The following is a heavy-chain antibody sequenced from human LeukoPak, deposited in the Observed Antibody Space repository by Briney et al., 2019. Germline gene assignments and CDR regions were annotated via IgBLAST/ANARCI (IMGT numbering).Heavy chain of an antibody. CDR3: AKAATTWSNYDY. D-gene: IGHD3-3*01. CDR1: GYSFTNYW. CDR2: IYAGESDT. J-gene: IGHJ4*02. Sequence: GESLQISCTGSGYSFTNYWIGWVRQMPGKGLEWTGIIYAGESDTRYSPSFQGRITITADKSINTVYLQLTSLKASDTAMYYCAKAATTWSNYDYWGQGTLLTVSS. V-gene: IGHV5-51*01.